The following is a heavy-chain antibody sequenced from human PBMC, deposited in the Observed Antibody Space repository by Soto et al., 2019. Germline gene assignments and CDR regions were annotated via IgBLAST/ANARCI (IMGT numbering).Heavy chain of an antibody. J-gene: IGHJ4*02. Sequence: GGSLRLSCTASGFTFSSYWMSWVRQAPGKGLGWVANIKEDGSGKYYVNSVKGRFSISRDNARNSLYLQMNSLRVEDTAVYYCVRVGRLGGYWGQGALVTVSS. CDR3: VRVGRLGGY. V-gene: IGHV3-7*03. CDR1: GFTFSSYW. CDR2: IKEDGSGK. D-gene: IGHD3-16*01.